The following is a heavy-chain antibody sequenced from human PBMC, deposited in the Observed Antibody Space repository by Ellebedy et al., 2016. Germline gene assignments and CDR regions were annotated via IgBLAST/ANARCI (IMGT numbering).Heavy chain of an antibody. J-gene: IGHJ4*02. CDR1: GFTFSNAW. CDR3: AKGGTRYYDSAGRPTLDS. CDR2: ISGGGGDT. Sequence: GGSLRLXCAASGFTFSNAWMSWVRQAPGKGLEWVSAISGGGGDTYYADSVKGRFTISRDNSENTLYLQMNRLRADDTAVYFCAKGGTRYYDSAGRPTLDSWGQGTLVTVSS. V-gene: IGHV3-23*01. D-gene: IGHD3-22*01.